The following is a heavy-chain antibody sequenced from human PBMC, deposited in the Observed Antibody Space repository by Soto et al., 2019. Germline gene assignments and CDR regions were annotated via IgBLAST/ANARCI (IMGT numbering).Heavy chain of an antibody. Sequence: QVQLVQSGAEVKKPGSSVKVSCKASGGTFSSYAINWVRQAPGQGLEWMGGIIPIFGTANYAQKFQGRVTITADEXTXIAYMELSSLRSEDTAVYSCARAGGWAVAGNWYFDLWGRGTLVTVSS. CDR1: GGTFSSYA. CDR2: IIPIFGTA. CDR3: ARAGGWAVAGNWYFDL. D-gene: IGHD6-19*01. J-gene: IGHJ2*01. V-gene: IGHV1-69*12.